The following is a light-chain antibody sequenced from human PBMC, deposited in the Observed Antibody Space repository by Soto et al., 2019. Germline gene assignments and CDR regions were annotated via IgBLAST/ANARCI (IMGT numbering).Light chain of an antibody. CDR2: GAS. V-gene: IGKV3-15*01. J-gene: IGKJ4*01. CDR1: QSVSSN. Sequence: EIVMTQAPATLSVSPGERATPSCRARQSVSSNLAWYQQKPGQAPRLLIYGASTRATGVPARFSGSGSGTEFTLTISSLQSEDFAVYYCQHYNNRPLTFGGGTRWIS. CDR3: QHYNNRPLT.